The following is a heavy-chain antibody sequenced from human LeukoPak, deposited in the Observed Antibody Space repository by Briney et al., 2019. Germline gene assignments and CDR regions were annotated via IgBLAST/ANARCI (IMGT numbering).Heavy chain of an antibody. D-gene: IGHD3-22*01. Sequence: GGSLRLSCAASGFTFSSYAMSWVRQAAGKGLEWVANIKQDGSEKYYVDSVKGRFTISRDNAKNSLHLQMNSLRAEDTAVYYCAREIYYYDSSGYYLDYWGQGTLVTVSS. CDR3: AREIYYYDSSGYYLDY. CDR1: GFTFSSYA. CDR2: IKQDGSEK. V-gene: IGHV3-7*01. J-gene: IGHJ4*02.